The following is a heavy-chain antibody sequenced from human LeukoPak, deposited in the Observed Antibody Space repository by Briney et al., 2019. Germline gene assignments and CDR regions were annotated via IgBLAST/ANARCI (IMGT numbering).Heavy chain of an antibody. Sequence: SVKVSCKASGGTFSSYAISWVRQAPGQGLEWMGGIIPIFGTANYAQKFQGRVTITADKSTSTAYMELSSLRSEDTAVYYCARLGVEATVTTKGGVFDYWGQGTLVTVSS. D-gene: IGHD4-17*01. J-gene: IGHJ4*02. V-gene: IGHV1-69*06. CDR2: IIPIFGTA. CDR1: GGTFSSYA. CDR3: ARLGVEATVTTKGGVFDY.